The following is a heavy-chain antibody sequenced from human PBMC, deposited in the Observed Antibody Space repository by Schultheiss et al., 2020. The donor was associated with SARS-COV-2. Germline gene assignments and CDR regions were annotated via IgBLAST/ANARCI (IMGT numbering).Heavy chain of an antibody. D-gene: IGHD4-17*01. CDR2: IWYDGSNK. CDR3: ARDGWDYGDYWYLDL. J-gene: IGHJ2*01. V-gene: IGHV3-30*19. Sequence: GGSLRLSCAASGFTFSSYGMHWVRQAPGKGLEWVAVIWYDGSNKYYADSVKGRFTISRDNSKNTLYLQMNSLRAEDTAVYYCARDGWDYGDYWYLDLWGRGTLVTVSS. CDR1: GFTFSSYG.